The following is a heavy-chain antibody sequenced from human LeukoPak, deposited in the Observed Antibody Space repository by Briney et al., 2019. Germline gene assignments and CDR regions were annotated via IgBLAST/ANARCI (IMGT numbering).Heavy chain of an antibody. D-gene: IGHD3-3*01. CDR1: GGTFSSYA. J-gene: IGHJ4*02. Sequence: GSSVKVSCKASGGTFSSYAISWVRQAPGQGLGWMGGIIPIFGTANYAQKFQGRVTITADESTSTAYMELSSLRSEDTAVYYCARFQNYDFWSGYPTDYWGQGTLVTVSS. CDR3: ARFQNYDFWSGYPTDY. V-gene: IGHV1-69*01. CDR2: IIPIFGTA.